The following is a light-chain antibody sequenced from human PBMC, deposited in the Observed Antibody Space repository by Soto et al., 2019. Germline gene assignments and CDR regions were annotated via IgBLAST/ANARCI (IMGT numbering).Light chain of an antibody. CDR1: SSDVGGYGY. CDR2: DVT. CDR3: SSYASSTSYV. Sequence: QSALTQPASVSGSPGQSITISCTGTSSDVGGYGYVSWYQQHPGKAPKLMIYDVTHRPSGVSNRFSGSKSDNTASLTISGLQAEDEASYYCSSYASSTSYVFGTGTKVTVL. J-gene: IGLJ1*01. V-gene: IGLV2-14*01.